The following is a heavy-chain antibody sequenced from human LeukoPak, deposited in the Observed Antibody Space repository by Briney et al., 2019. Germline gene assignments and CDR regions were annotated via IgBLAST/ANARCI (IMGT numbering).Heavy chain of an antibody. CDR3: ARRKIAAAGISDY. CDR1: GYTFTSYD. CDR2: MNPNSGNT. J-gene: IGHJ4*02. Sequence: ASVTVSCKASGYTFTSYDINWLRQAAGQGLEWMGWMNPNSGNTDYAQKFQGRVTMTRNTSISTAYMELSSLRSEDTAVYYCARRKIAAAGISDYWGQGTLVTVSS. D-gene: IGHD6-13*01. V-gene: IGHV1-8*01.